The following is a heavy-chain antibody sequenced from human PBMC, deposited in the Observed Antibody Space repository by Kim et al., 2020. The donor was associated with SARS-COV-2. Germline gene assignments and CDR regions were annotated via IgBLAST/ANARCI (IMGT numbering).Heavy chain of an antibody. D-gene: IGHD3-3*02. CDR2: T. Sequence: TYYSPSLKSRVTISVDTSKNQFSLKLSSVTAADTAVYYCASSDSRIRSFNWGQGTLVTVSS. V-gene: IGHV4-30-2*05. CDR3: ASSDSRIRSFN. J-gene: IGHJ4*02.